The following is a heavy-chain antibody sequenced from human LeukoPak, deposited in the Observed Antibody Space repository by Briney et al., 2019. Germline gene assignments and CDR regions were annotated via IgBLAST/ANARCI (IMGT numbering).Heavy chain of an antibody. CDR3: TRDDIY. CDR2: IRSKAYGGTT. CDR1: GFTFGDYA. J-gene: IGHJ4*02. Sequence: GGSLSLSCSVSGFTFGDYAMSWVRQAPGKGLDWVAFIRSKAYGGTTEYAASVKGRFTISRDDAKGIAYLQMNSLKTEDTGVYFCTRDDIYWGQGTLVGVSS. V-gene: IGHV3-49*04. D-gene: IGHD2-15*01.